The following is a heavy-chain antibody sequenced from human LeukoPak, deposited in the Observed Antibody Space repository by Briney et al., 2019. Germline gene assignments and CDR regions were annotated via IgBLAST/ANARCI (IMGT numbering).Heavy chain of an antibody. Sequence: SVKVSCKASGGTFSSYAINWVRQAPGQGLEWMGGIIPIFGTSSYAHKFQGRVTITADESTSTVYMELSSLRSDDTAIYYCAFEGYNYGYNWGQGTLVTVSS. CDR1: GGTFSSYA. CDR2: IIPIFGTS. V-gene: IGHV1-69*13. J-gene: IGHJ4*02. D-gene: IGHD5-18*01. CDR3: AFEGYNYGYN.